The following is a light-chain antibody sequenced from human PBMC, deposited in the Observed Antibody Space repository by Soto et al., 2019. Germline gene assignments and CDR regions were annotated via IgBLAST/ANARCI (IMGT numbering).Light chain of an antibody. J-gene: IGKJ1*01. Sequence: DIQMTQSPSTLSASVGDRVTITCRASQSIRSWLAWYQQKPGKAPKPLIYKASTLESGVPSRFRGSGSGTEFTLTISSLQPDDFATYYCQQYNSYLWTFGQGTKVDIK. CDR2: KAS. CDR1: QSIRSW. CDR3: QQYNSYLWT. V-gene: IGKV1-5*03.